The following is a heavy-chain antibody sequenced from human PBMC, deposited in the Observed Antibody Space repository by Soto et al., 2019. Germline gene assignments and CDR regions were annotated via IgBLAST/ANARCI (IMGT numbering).Heavy chain of an antibody. Sequence: ASVKVSCKASGYTFTSYGISWVRQAPGQGLEWMGWISAYNGNTNYAQKLQGRVTMTTDTSTSTAYMELRSLRSDDTAVYYCARWYGGYCSCSSCSGYYYGMDVWGPGTTVTVSS. CDR1: GYTFTSYG. CDR2: ISAYNGNT. V-gene: IGHV1-18*01. J-gene: IGHJ6*02. D-gene: IGHD2-2*01. CDR3: ARWYGGYCSCSSCSGYYYGMDV.